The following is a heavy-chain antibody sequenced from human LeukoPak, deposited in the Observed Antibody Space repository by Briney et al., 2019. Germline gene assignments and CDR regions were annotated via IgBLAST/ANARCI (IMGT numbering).Heavy chain of an antibody. J-gene: IGHJ4*02. Sequence: SETLSLTCAVYGGSFSGYYWSWIRQPPGKGLEWIGEINHSGSTNYNPSLKSRVTISVDTSKNQFSLKLSSVTAADTAVYYCARPVRYCSGGSCYQYYLDYWGQGTLVTVSS. CDR3: ARPVRYCSGGSCYQYYLDY. CDR2: INHSGST. D-gene: IGHD2-15*01. V-gene: IGHV4-34*01. CDR1: GGSFSGYY.